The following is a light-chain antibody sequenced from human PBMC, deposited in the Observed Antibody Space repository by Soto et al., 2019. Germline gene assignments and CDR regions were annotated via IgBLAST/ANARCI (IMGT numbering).Light chain of an antibody. J-gene: IGKJ1*01. V-gene: IGKV3-20*01. CDR1: QSVSSSY. Sequence: EIVWTQSPGTLSLSPGERATLSCRASQSVSSSYLAWDQQKPGQAPRLLIYGASSRATGNPDMYSGSGSGTDFPLTISRLEPEDFAVYYCQQYGSSHTTFGQGTKVEIK. CDR3: QQYGSSHTT. CDR2: GAS.